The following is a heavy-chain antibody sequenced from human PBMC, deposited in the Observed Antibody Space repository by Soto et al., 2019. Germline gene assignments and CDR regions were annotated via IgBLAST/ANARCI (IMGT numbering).Heavy chain of an antibody. CDR3: ARDTTY. CDR2: IIPYLDIT. Sequence: QVQLVQSGAEVKKPGSSVKVSCKASGGTFGTYTISWVRQAPGQGLEWMGRIIPYLDITVYAQKFQSRFTTAADKSTATAYMQPNRLRSEDTTVYFCARDTTYWGQGALVTVPS. CDR1: GGTFGTYT. D-gene: IGHD5-18*01. V-gene: IGHV1-69*02. J-gene: IGHJ4*02.